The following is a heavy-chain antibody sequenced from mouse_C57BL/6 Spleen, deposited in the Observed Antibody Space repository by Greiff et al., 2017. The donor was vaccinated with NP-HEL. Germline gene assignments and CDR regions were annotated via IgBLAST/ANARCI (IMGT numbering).Heavy chain of an antibody. D-gene: IGHD1-1*01. J-gene: IGHJ1*03. Sequence: VQLQQSGPELVKPGASVKISCKASGYSFTDYNMNWVKQSNGKSLEWIGVINPNYGTTSYNQKFKGKATLTVDQSSSTAYMQLNSLTSEDSAVYYCARGFITTVVGHWYFDVWGTGTTVTVSS. CDR2: INPNYGTT. V-gene: IGHV1-39*01. CDR3: ARGFITTVVGHWYFDV. CDR1: GYSFTDYN.